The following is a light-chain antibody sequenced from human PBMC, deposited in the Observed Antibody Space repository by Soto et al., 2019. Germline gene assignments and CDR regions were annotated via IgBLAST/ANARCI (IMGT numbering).Light chain of an antibody. CDR1: QSVSSY. CDR3: QQRSDWPST. J-gene: IGKJ4*01. CDR2: DAS. V-gene: IGKV3-11*01. Sequence: EIVLTQSPATLSLSPGERATLSCRASQSVSSYLAWYQQKPGQAPRLLIYDASNRATGIPDRFSGSGSGTYFTLTISSLEPDDFAVYYCQQRSDWPSTFGGGTKVQIK.